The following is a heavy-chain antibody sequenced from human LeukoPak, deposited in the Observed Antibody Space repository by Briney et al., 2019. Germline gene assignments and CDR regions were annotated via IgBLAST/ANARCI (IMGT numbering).Heavy chain of an antibody. CDR1: GFTFSSYA. V-gene: IGHV3-30-3*01. CDR3: ARDARGAYCGGDCSPYFDY. J-gene: IGHJ4*02. CDR2: ISYDGSNK. Sequence: GGSLRLSCAASGFTFSSYAMHSVRQAPGKGLEWVAVISYDGSNKYYADSVKGRFTISRDNSKNTLYLQMNSLRAEDTAVYYCARDARGAYCGGDCSPYFDYWGQGTLVTVSS. D-gene: IGHD2-21*02.